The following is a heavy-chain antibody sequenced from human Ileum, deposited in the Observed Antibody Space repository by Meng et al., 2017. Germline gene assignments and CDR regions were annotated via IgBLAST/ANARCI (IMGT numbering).Heavy chain of an antibody. J-gene: IGHJ5*02. CDR1: GGSFSDYY. CDR2: IKHSGVT. Sequence: VQLIQWGAGMLKPSETLSLTCAVYGGSFSDYYWSWIRQAPGKGLEWIGEIKHSGVTKYNPSLKSRVSISVNSSKNQLSLKVTSVTAADTAVYYCARGGPWFDPWGQGTLVTVSS. V-gene: IGHV4-34*01. CDR3: ARGGPWFDP.